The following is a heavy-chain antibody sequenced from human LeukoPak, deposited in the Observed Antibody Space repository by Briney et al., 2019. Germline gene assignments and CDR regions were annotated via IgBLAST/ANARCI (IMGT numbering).Heavy chain of an antibody. D-gene: IGHD6-13*01. J-gene: IGHJ4*02. CDR1: GGSISSSSYY. CDR3: ARAKSSWYYFDY. V-gene: IGHV4-39*07. Sequence: SSETLSLTCTVSGGSISSSSYYWGWIRQPPGKGLEWIGSIYYSGSTYYNPSLKSPVTISVDTSKNQFSLKLSSVTAADTAVYYCARAKSSWYYFDYWGQGTQVTVSS. CDR2: IYYSGST.